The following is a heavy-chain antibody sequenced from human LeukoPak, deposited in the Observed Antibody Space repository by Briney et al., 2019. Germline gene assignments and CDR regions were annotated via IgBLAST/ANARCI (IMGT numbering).Heavy chain of an antibody. CDR3: ARLGGSGSWELYFQH. V-gene: IGHV5-51*01. D-gene: IGHD3-10*01. Sequence: GESLKISCKGSGYSLTSYWIGWVRQMPGKGLEWMGIIYPGDSDTRYSPSFQGQVTISADKSISTAYLQRSSLKASDTAMYYCARLGGSGSWELYFQHWGQGTLVTVSS. CDR2: IYPGDSDT. J-gene: IGHJ1*01. CDR1: GYSLTSYW.